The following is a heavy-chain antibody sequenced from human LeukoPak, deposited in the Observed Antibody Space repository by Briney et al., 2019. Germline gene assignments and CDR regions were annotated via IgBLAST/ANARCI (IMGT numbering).Heavy chain of an antibody. V-gene: IGHV3-21*01. CDR2: ISSSDRSYM. Sequence: GGSLRLSCAASGFTFSDYNMIWVRQAPGKGLEWVSTISSSDRSYMYYADSVKGRFTISRDNARNSLYLQMNSLRVEDTAVYYCARAPPDYGGSWDYWGQGTLVTVSS. CDR1: GFTFSDYN. CDR3: ARAPPDYGGSWDY. D-gene: IGHD4-23*01. J-gene: IGHJ4*02.